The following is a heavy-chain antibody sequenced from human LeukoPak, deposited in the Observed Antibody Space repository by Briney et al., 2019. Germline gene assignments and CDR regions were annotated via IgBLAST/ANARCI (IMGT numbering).Heavy chain of an antibody. V-gene: IGHV4-4*07. CDR2: IYTSGST. Sequence: SETLSLTCTVSGGSISSYYWSWIRQSAGKGLEWIGRIYTSGSTNYNPSLKSRVTMSVDTSKNQFSLKLSSVTAADTAVYYCARIRYCSSTSCYAGVHWFDPWGQGTLVTVSS. J-gene: IGHJ5*02. CDR1: GGSISSYY. D-gene: IGHD2-2*01. CDR3: ARIRYCSSTSCYAGVHWFDP.